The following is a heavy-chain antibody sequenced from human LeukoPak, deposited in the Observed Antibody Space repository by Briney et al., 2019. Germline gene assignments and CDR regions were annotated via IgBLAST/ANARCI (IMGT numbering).Heavy chain of an antibody. V-gene: IGHV4-59*08. D-gene: IGHD3-9*01. J-gene: IGHJ4*02. CDR3: ASGLRYFDLYY. CDR1: GGSISSYY. CDR2: IYYSGST. Sequence: SETLSLTCTVSGGSISSYYWSWIRQPPGKGLEWIGYIYYSGSTNYNPSLKSRVTISVDTSKNQFSLELSSVTAADTAVYYCASGLRYFDLYYWGQGTLVTVSS.